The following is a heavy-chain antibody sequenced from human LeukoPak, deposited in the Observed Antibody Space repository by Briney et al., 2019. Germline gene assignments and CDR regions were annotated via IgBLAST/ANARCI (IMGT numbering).Heavy chain of an antibody. J-gene: IGHJ4*02. Sequence: SETLSLTCAVYGGSCSGYYWSWIRQPPGKGLEWIGEINHSGSTNYNPSLKSRVTISVDTSKNQFSLKLSSVTAADTAVYYCARANYYGSGSREKIVDYWGQGTLVTVSS. D-gene: IGHD3-10*01. CDR1: GGSCSGYY. CDR2: INHSGST. V-gene: IGHV4-34*01. CDR3: ARANYYGSGSREKIVDY.